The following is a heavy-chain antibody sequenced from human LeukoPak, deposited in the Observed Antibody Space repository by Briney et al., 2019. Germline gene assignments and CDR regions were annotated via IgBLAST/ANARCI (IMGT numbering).Heavy chain of an antibody. Sequence: GGSLRLSCAASGFSFDDYAMHWVRQAPGKGLEWVSGISWNSGSIAYADSVKGRFTISRDNAKKSLYLQMNSLRGEDTALYYCAKESGSSWSEYFQHWGQGTLVTVSS. D-gene: IGHD6-13*01. CDR3: AKESGSSWSEYFQH. V-gene: IGHV3-9*01. CDR2: ISWNSGSI. CDR1: GFSFDDYA. J-gene: IGHJ1*01.